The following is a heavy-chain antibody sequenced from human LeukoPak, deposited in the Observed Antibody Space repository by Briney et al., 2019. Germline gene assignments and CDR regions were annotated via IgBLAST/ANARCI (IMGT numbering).Heavy chain of an antibody. V-gene: IGHV4-59*01. Sequence: SETLSLTCTVSGGSISSYYWSWIRQPPGKGLEWIGYIYYSGSTNYNPSLKSRVTISVDTSKNQFSLKLSSVTAADTAVHYCARGGHSGFDYWGQGTLVTVSS. CDR2: IYYSGST. D-gene: IGHD5-12*01. J-gene: IGHJ4*02. CDR3: ARGGHSGFDY. CDR1: GGSISSYY.